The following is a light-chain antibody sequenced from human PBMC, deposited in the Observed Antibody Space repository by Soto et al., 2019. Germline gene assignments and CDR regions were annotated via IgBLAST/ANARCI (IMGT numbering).Light chain of an antibody. V-gene: IGLV1-51*01. J-gene: IGLJ2*01. CDR2: DNN. CDR3: GTWDSSLSVVV. CDR1: SSNIGNNY. Sequence: QSALTQPPSVSAAPGQKVTISCSGSSSNIGNNYVSWYQQLPGTAPKLLIYDNNKRPSGIPDRFSGSKSGTSATLGITGLQTGDEADYHCGTWDSSLSVVVFGGGTKLTVL.